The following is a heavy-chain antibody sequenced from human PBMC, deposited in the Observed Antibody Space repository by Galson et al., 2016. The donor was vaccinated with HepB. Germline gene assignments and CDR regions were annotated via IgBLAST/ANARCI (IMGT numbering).Heavy chain of an antibody. Sequence: SLRLSCAASGFTFSSYAMSWVRQAPGKGVGWVSAISGSDGSTYYADSVKGRYTISRDNSENTLYLQMNSLRAEDTAVYYCAKGQQLAYFDYWGQGTLVTVSS. J-gene: IGHJ4*02. CDR2: ISGSDGST. V-gene: IGHV3-23*01. CDR3: AKGQQLAYFDY. D-gene: IGHD6-13*01. CDR1: GFTFSSYA.